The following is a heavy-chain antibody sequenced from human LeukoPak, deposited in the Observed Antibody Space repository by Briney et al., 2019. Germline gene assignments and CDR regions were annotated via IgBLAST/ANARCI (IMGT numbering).Heavy chain of an antibody. CDR1: GGSISSGGYY. Sequence: PSETLSLTCTVSGGSISSGGYYWSWIRQPPGKGLEWIGYMYYGGSTYHNPSLKSRVTISVDTSKNQFSLELNSVTAADTAVYYCARGLLMVRGVIEYFDYWGQGTLVTVSS. CDR2: MYYGGST. D-gene: IGHD3-10*01. CDR3: ARGLLMVRGVIEYFDY. V-gene: IGHV4-30-2*01. J-gene: IGHJ4*02.